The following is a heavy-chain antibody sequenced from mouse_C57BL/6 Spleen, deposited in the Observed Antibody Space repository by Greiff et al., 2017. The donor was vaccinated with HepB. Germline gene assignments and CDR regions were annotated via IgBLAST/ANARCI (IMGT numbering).Heavy chain of an antibody. CDR3: AWGGGYYGREDWYFDV. CDR2: IHPNSGST. CDR1: GYTFTSYW. V-gene: IGHV1-64*01. J-gene: IGHJ1*03. Sequence: QVQLQQPGAELVKPGASVKLSCKASGYTFTSYWMHWVKQRPGQGLEWIGMIHPNSGSTNYNEKFKSKATLTVDTSSSTAYMQISSLTSEDSAVYCCAWGGGYYGREDWYFDVWGTGTTVTVSS. D-gene: IGHD1-1*01.